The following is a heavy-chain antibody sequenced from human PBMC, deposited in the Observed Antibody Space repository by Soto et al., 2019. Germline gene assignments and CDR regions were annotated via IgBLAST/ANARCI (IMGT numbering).Heavy chain of an antibody. Sequence: GGSLRLSCAASGFTFSSYGMHWVRQAPGKGLEWVAVISYDGSNKYYADSVKGRFTISRDNSKNTLYQQMNSLRAEETAVYYCAKDSPAGNYYYYYYMDVWGKGTTVTVSS. CDR2: ISYDGSNK. CDR3: AKDSPAGNYYYYYYMDV. J-gene: IGHJ6*03. CDR1: GFTFSSYG. D-gene: IGHD2-2*01. V-gene: IGHV3-30*18.